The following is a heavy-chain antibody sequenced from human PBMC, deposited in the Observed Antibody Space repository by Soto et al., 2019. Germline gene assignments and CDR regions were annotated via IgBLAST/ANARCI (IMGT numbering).Heavy chain of an antibody. V-gene: IGHV1-8*01. CDR3: AREVAGTYCFDY. J-gene: IGHJ4*02. D-gene: IGHD6-19*01. CDR2: MNPNSGNT. Sequence: ASVKVSCKASGYTFTSYDINWVRQATGQGLEWMGWMNPNSGNTGYAQKFQGRVTMTRNTSISTAYMQLNSVTPEDTAVYYCAREVAGTYCFDYWGQGTLVTVSS. CDR1: GYTFTSYD.